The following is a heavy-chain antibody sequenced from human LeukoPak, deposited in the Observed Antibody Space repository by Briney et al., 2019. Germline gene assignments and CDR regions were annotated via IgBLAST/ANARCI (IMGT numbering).Heavy chain of an antibody. V-gene: IGHV1-69*05. D-gene: IGHD6-19*01. CDR2: IIPIFGTA. J-gene: IGHJ5*02. CDR1: GGTFSSYA. Sequence: GASVKVSCKASGGTFSSYAISWVRQAPGQGREWMGGIIPIFGTANYAQKFQGRVTTTTDESTSTAYMELSSLRSEDTAVYYCARGRGWTDKWFDPWGQGTLVTVSS. CDR3: ARGRGWTDKWFDP.